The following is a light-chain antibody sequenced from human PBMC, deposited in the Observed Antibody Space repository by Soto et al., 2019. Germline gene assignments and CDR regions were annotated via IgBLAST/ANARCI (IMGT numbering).Light chain of an antibody. J-gene: IGKJ4*01. CDR1: QSVSSN. V-gene: IGKV3-15*01. Sequence: EIVLTQSPATLSLSPGERATLSCRASQSVSSNLAWYQQKPGQAPRLLIYGASTRATGIPARFSGSGSGTEFTLTISSLQSEDFAVCYCQQYNNWPPELTFGGGTKVDIK. CDR2: GAS. CDR3: QQYNNWPPELT.